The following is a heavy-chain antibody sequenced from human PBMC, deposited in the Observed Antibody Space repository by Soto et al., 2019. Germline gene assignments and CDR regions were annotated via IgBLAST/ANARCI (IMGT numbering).Heavy chain of an antibody. CDR3: ASLVVVAAAAYFDY. V-gene: IGHV1-69*02. CDR1: GGTFSSYT. Sequence: QVQLVQSGAEVKKPGSSVKVSCKASGGTFSSYTISWVRQAPGQGLEWMGRIIPILGIANYAQKFQGRVTITAEKSTSTAYMELSSLRSEDTAVYYCASLVVVAAAAYFDYWGQGTLVTVSS. J-gene: IGHJ4*02. D-gene: IGHD2-15*01. CDR2: IIPILGIA.